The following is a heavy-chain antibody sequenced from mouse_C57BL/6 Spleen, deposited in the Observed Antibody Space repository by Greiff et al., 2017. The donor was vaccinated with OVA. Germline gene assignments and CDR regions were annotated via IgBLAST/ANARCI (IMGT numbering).Heavy chain of an antibody. Sequence: DVMLVESEGGLVQPGSSMKLSCTASGFTFSDYYMAWVRQVPEKGLEWVANINYDGSSTYYLDSLKSRFIISRDNAKNILYLQMSSLKSEDTATYYCARAGYDYDGFAYWGQGTLVTVSA. J-gene: IGHJ3*01. CDR1: GFTFSDYY. V-gene: IGHV5-16*01. D-gene: IGHD2-4*01. CDR2: INYDGSST. CDR3: ARAGYDYDGFAY.